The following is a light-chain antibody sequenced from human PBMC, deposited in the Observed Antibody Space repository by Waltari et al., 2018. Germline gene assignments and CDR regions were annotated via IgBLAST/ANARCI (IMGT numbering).Light chain of an antibody. J-gene: IGKJ5*01. Sequence: DAAMTQSPLSLPVTLGQPASISCRSSQSLVHSDGNTYLNWFHQRPGQSPRRLIYKVSRRESGGPDRFSGSGSGTDCTLKISRVEAEDVGMYYCMQGTHWPLTFGQGTRLEI. CDR2: KVS. V-gene: IGKV2-30*02. CDR3: MQGTHWPLT. CDR1: QSLVHSDGNTY.